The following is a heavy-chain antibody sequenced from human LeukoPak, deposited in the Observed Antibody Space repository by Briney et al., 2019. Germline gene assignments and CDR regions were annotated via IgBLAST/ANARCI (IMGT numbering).Heavy chain of an antibody. D-gene: IGHD3-10*01. Sequence: ASVKVSCKASGYTFSGYGVTWVRQAPGQGLEWMGWISAYNGHTNYAQKFQGRVTMTTDTSTRTAHMELRGLRSDDSAVYYCARAGSSEWPPVSFDYWGQGSLVTVSS. CDR1: GYTFSGYG. V-gene: IGHV1-18*01. CDR2: ISAYNGHT. J-gene: IGHJ4*02. CDR3: ARAGSSEWPPVSFDY.